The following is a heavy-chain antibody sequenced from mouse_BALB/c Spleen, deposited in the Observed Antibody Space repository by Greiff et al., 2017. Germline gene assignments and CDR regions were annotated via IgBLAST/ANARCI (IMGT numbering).Heavy chain of an antibody. CDR2: ISSGSSTI. V-gene: IGHV5-17*02. J-gene: IGHJ2*01. CDR3: ARDGAFDD. CDR1: GFTFSSFG. Sequence: EVKLVESGGGLVQPGGSRKLSCAASGFTFSSFGMHWVRQAPEKGLEWVAYISSGSSTIYYADTVKGRFTISRDNPKNTLFLQMTSLRSEDTAMYYCARDGAFDDWGQGTTLTVSS.